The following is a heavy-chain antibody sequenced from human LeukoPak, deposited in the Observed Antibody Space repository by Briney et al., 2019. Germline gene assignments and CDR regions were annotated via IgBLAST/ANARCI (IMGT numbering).Heavy chain of an antibody. CDR2: IIPIFGTA. D-gene: IGHD3-10*01. V-gene: IGHV1-69*05. CDR1: GGTFSSYA. Sequence: SVKVSCKASGGTFSSYAISWVRQAPGQGLEWMGGIIPIFGTANYAQKLQGRVTITTDESTSTAYMELSSLRSEDTAVYYCARSALWGSGSSISQHDNYYYYMDVWGKGTTVTVSS. CDR3: ARSALWGSGSSISQHDNYYYYMDV. J-gene: IGHJ6*03.